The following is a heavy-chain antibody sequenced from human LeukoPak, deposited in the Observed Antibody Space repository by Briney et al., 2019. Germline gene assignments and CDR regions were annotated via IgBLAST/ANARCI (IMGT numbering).Heavy chain of an antibody. CDR1: GGSFSGYY. V-gene: IGHV4-34*01. CDR2: INHSGST. J-gene: IGHJ4*02. Sequence: SETLSLTCAVYGGSFSGYYWSWIRQPPGKGLEWIGEINHSGSTNYNPSLKSRVTISVDTSKNQFSLKLSSVTAADTAVYYCARRSDSSGWYEGAFDYWGQGTLVTVSS. CDR3: ARRSDSSGWYEGAFDY. D-gene: IGHD6-19*01.